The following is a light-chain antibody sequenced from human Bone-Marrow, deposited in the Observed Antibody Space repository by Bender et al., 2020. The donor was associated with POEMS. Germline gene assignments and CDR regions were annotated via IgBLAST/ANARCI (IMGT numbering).Light chain of an antibody. CDR1: SGDVGGGDY. CDR3: HSFSSDNTLV. Sequence: QSVLTQPPSASGTPGQRVTISCSGSSGDVGGGDYVSWYQHHPGKSPKLIIYEVFYRPSGVSNRFSGSKSGNTASLTISGLQAEDEADYYCHSFSSDNTLVFGGGTRLTVL. V-gene: IGLV2-14*01. CDR2: EVF. J-gene: IGLJ3*02.